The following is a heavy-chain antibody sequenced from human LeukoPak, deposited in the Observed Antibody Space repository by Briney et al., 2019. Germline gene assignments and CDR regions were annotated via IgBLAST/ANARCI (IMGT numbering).Heavy chain of an antibody. CDR1: GGSISSYY. CDR2: IYYSGST. CDR3: AGKDVDHWFDP. J-gene: IGHJ5*02. Sequence: SETLSLTCTVSGGSISSYYWSWIRQPLGEGLEWIGYIYYSGSTNYNPSLKSRVTISVDTSKNQFSLKLSSVTAADTAVYYCAGKDVDHWFDPWGQGTLVTVSS. V-gene: IGHV4-59*08. D-gene: IGHD5-12*01.